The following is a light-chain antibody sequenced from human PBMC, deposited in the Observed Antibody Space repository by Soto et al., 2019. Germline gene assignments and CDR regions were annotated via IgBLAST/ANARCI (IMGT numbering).Light chain of an antibody. V-gene: IGKV3-15*01. J-gene: IGKJ1*01. CDR1: QSVNNN. CDR2: GVS. Sequence: EIVMTQSPATLSVFPGERATLSCRASQSVNNNLAWYQQKPGQAPRLLIHGVSTRATGIPARFSGSGSGTEFTLTISSLQSEDFAVYYCQQYNTWPWTFGQGTKVEIK. CDR3: QQYNTWPWT.